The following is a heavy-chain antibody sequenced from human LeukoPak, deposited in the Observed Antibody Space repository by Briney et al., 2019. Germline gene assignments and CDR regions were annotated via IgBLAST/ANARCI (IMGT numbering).Heavy chain of an antibody. V-gene: IGHV4-28*01. CDR1: GYSISSSNW. D-gene: IGHD6-13*01. Sequence: KASDTLSLTCAVSGYSISSSNWWGWIRQPPGKGLEWIGYIYYSGSTYYNPSLKSRVTMSVDTSKNQFSLKLSSVTAVHTAVYYCARTPSRGDFDYWGQGTLVTVPS. CDR3: ARTPSRGDFDY. J-gene: IGHJ4*02. CDR2: IYYSGST.